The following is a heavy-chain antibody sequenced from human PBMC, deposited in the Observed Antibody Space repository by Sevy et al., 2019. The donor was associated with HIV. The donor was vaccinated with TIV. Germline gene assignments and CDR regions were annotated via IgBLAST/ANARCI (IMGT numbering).Heavy chain of an antibody. Sequence: GGPLRPPCAASRFTFSGYAMSWARQAPGKGLEWFSTISGSGGTHYYADPVKGRFTISRENSKKTLYLQMNSLRAEDTAVYYCAKVNNWNLGAFDIWGQGTMVTVSS. D-gene: IGHD1-20*01. V-gene: IGHV3-23*01. CDR3: AKVNNWNLGAFDI. CDR1: RFTFSGYA. J-gene: IGHJ3*02. CDR2: ISGSGGTH.